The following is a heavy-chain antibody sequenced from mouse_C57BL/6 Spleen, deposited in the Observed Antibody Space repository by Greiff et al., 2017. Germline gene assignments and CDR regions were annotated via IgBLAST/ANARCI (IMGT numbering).Heavy chain of an antibody. J-gene: IGHJ3*01. CDR3: ARFGFAY. Sequence: QVQLQQPGAELVRPGTSVKVSCKASGYAFTNYLIEWVKQRPGQGLEWIGVINPGSGGTNYNEKFKGKATLTADKSSSTAYMQLSSLTSEDSAVYFCARFGFAYWGQGTLVTVSA. V-gene: IGHV1-54*01. CDR1: GYAFTNYL. CDR2: INPGSGGT.